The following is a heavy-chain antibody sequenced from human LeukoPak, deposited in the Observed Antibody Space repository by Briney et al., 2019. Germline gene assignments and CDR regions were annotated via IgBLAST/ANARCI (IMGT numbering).Heavy chain of an antibody. CDR2: IYHSGST. V-gene: IGHV4-30-2*01. J-gene: IGHJ6*02. CDR1: GGSISSGGYS. Sequence: ASQTLSLTCAVSGGSISSGGYSWSRIRQPPGKGLEWIGYIYHSGSTYYNPSLKSRVTISVDRSKNQFSLKLSSVTAADTAVYYCARGNNYYYGMDVWGQGTTVTVSS. D-gene: IGHD2/OR15-2a*01. CDR3: ARGNNYYYGMDV.